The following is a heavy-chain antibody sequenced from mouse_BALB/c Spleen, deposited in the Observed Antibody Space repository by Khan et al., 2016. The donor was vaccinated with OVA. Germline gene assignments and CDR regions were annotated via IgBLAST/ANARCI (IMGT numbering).Heavy chain of an antibody. CDR3: ARAYYRYDGYYAMDF. D-gene: IGHD2-14*01. J-gene: IGHJ4*01. Sequence: QVQLKESGPGLVAPSQSLSITCTVSGFSLSRYNIHWVRKPPGNGLEWLGIIWGGGGTDNNSTLKIRRSISKDNSKSQVFLKMNSLQTDDTAMYSCARAYYRYDGYYAMDFWGQGTSVTVSS. V-gene: IGHV2-6-4*01. CDR1: GFSLSRYN. CDR2: IWGGGGT.